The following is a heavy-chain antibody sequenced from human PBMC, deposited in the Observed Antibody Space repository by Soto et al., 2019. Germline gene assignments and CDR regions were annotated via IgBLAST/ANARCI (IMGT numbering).Heavy chain of an antibody. V-gene: IGHV1-2*02. J-gene: IGHJ4*01. CDR2: IHSNTGGT. Sequence: ASVKVSCKASGYTFKDSFLHWARQAPGKGLEWMGWIHSNTGGTNYAQKFQGRVSMTRGTPISTAYRGLSRLTSDDKALFHCARASVLILSPHFEDWVDVSLVTV. CDR3: ARASVLILSPHFED. CDR1: GYTFKDSF.